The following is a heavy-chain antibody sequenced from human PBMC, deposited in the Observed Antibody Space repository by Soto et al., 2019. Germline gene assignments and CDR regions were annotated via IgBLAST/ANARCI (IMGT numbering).Heavy chain of an antibody. CDR1: GGSFSGYY. Sequence: SETLSLTCAVYGGSFSGYYWSWIRQPPGKGLEWIGEINHSGSTNYNPSLKSRVTISVDTSKNQFSLKLSSVTAADTAVYYCARGNDYYDSSGYYWGQGTLVTVSS. CDR3: ARGNDYYDSSGYY. D-gene: IGHD3-22*01. CDR2: INHSGST. V-gene: IGHV4-34*01. J-gene: IGHJ4*02.